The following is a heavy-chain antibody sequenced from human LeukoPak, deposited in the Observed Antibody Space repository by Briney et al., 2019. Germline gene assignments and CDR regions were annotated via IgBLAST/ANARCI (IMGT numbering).Heavy chain of an antibody. V-gene: IGHV3-49*03. D-gene: IGHD6-19*01. CDR2: IRSKAYGGTT. CDR1: GFTFGDCA. CDR3: TRDRGGWYGVYFDY. J-gene: IGHJ4*02. Sequence: GGSLRLSCTASGFTFGDCAMSWFRQAPGKGLEWVGFIRSKAYGGTTEYAASVKGRFTISRDDSKSIAYLQMNSLKTEDTAVYYCTRDRGGWYGVYFDYWGQGTLVTVSS.